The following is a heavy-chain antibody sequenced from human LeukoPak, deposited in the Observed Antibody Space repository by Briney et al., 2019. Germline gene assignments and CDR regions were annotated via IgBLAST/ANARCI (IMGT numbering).Heavy chain of an antibody. J-gene: IGHJ5*02. CDR3: ARNWRPDT. Sequence: GGSLRLSCAASGFTFSNYAMNWVRQAPGKGLEWVSVINTSGGGTYYTESVQGRFTISRDNTKDTLYLQMNSLRVEDTAVYYCARNWRPDTWGQGTLVTVSS. D-gene: IGHD3-3*01. CDR2: INTSGGGT. V-gene: IGHV3-23*01. CDR1: GFTFSNYA.